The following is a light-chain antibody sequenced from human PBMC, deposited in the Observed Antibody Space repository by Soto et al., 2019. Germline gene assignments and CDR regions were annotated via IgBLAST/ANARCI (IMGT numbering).Light chain of an antibody. J-gene: IGKJ4*01. Sequence: DIQMTQSPSTLSASVGDRVTITCRASQSISTWLAWYQQKPGKAPKILIYKASSLESGVPSRFSGSGSGTEFTLTINRLQHDYFATYYCQQYNNYPLSFGGGTTVELK. CDR1: QSISTW. CDR3: QQYNNYPLS. V-gene: IGKV1-5*03. CDR2: KAS.